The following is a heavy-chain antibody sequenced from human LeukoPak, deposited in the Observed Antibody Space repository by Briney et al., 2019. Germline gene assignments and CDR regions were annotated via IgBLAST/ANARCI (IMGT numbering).Heavy chain of an antibody. D-gene: IGHD3-10*01. J-gene: IGHJ6*04. CDR1: GGSISSYY. V-gene: IGHV4-59*01. Sequence: SETLSLTCTVSGGSISSYYWSWIRQPPGKGLEWIGYIYYSWSTNYNPSLKSRVTISVDTSKNQFSLKLSSMTAADTAVYYCARDRGRLGSNYYYGMDVWGKGTTVTVSS. CDR2: IYYSWST. CDR3: ARDRGRLGSNYYYGMDV.